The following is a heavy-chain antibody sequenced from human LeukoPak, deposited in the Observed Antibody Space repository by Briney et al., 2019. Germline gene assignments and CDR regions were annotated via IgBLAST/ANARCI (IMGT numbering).Heavy chain of an antibody. D-gene: IGHD3-10*01. J-gene: IGHJ4*02. V-gene: IGHV3-33*06. CDR2: IWYDGSNK. CDR3: AKDGSGENFDY. CDR1: GFTFSSYG. Sequence: GGSLRLSCAASGFTFSSYGMHWDRQAPGKGPEWVAVIWYDGSNKYYADSVKGRFTISRDNSKNTLYLQMNSLRAEDTAVYYCAKDGSGENFDYWGQGTLVTVSS.